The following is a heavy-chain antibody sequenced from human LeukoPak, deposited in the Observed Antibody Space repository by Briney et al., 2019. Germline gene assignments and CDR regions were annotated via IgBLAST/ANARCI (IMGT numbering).Heavy chain of an antibody. D-gene: IGHD3-16*01. J-gene: IGHJ4*02. Sequence: SETLSLTCTVSGGSISSYYWSWIRQSPGKGLQWIGDISYGGGTNYDSSLKSRLTMSVDTSKNQFSLKLRSVTAADTAVYYCARFGSDSYGYKYYFDYWGQGARVPVSS. CDR2: ISYGGGT. CDR3: ARFGSDSYGYKYYFDY. CDR1: GGSISSYY. V-gene: IGHV4-59*08.